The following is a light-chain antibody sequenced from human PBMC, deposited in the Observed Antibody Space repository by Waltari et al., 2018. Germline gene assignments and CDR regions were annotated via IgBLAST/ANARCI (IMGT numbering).Light chain of an antibody. CDR3: QKYVSLPAT. CDR1: QSVGRS. CDR2: DAS. V-gene: IGKV3-20*01. J-gene: IGKJ1*01. Sequence: EIVLTQSPGTLSLSPGERATLSCRASQSVGRSLAWYQQKPGQAPRLLIYDASSRAAGIPDRFSGSGSGTDFSLAISRLEPEDFAVYYCQKYVSLPATFGQGTKLEI.